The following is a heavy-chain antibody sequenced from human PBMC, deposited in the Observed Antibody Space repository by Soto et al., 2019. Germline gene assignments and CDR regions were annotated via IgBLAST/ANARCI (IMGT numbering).Heavy chain of an antibody. J-gene: IGHJ4*02. V-gene: IGHV3-33*01. Sequence: GWSLRLSCAASGFTFSSYGMHWVRQAPGKGLEWVAVIWYDGSSKYYADSVEGRFTISRDNSKNMLYLQINNLRAEETEVDYCARADHSFYDSSGYATDYWGQGTLVTVS. D-gene: IGHD3-22*01. CDR1: GFTFSSYG. CDR2: IWYDGSSK. CDR3: ARADHSFYDSSGYATDY.